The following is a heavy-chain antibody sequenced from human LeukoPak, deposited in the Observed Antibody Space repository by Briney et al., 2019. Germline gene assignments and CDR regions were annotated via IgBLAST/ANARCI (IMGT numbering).Heavy chain of an antibody. CDR1: GFTVSSNS. J-gene: IGHJ4*02. Sequence: GGSLRLSCAASGFTVSSNSVSWVRQAPGKGLEGVSVIYSGGSTYYTDSAKGRFTISRDNSKNTLYLQMNSLRAEDTAVYYCARSLAMATAYFDYWGQGTLVTVSS. D-gene: IGHD5-24*01. V-gene: IGHV3-66*01. CDR2: IYSGGST. CDR3: ARSLAMATAYFDY.